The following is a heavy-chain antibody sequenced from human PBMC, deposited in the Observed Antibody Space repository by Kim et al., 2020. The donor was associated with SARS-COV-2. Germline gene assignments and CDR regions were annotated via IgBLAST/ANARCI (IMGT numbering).Heavy chain of an antibody. CDR3: ARGIYGGVRYGMDV. CDR2: TYYRSQWYN. Sequence: SQTLSLTCAISGDSVSSNTATWNWIRQSPSRGLEWLGRTYYRSQWYNEYEVSVKSRRTINSDTSENQLSLQLNSVTPEDTAMYYRARGIYGGVRYGMDVWGQGTTVTVSS. CDR1: GDSVSSNTAT. D-gene: IGHD2-8*02. V-gene: IGHV6-1*01. J-gene: IGHJ6*02.